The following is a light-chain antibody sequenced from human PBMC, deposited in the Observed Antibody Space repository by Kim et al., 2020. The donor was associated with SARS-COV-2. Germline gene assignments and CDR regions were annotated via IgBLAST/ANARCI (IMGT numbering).Light chain of an antibody. V-gene: IGLV1-40*01. CDR3: QSYDSSMSGYV. CDR2: VDT. J-gene: IGLJ1*01. CDR1: KPKIGAGFY. Sequence: VTSLCTGYKPKIGAGFYLHWYQERAGTAPKLLSFVDTNRTSGVPDRFSGSKSGTSASLAITGLQAEDEANYYCQSYDSSMSGYVFGTGTKVTVL.